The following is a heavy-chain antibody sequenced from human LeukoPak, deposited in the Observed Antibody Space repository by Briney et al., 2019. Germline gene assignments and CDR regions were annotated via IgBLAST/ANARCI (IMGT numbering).Heavy chain of an antibody. D-gene: IGHD3-10*02. J-gene: IGHJ3*02. CDR2: LSGSDSST. CDR1: GFTFRSYA. CDR3: AKDRRYVNAFDI. V-gene: IGHV3-23*01. Sequence: PGGSLRLSCAASGFTFRSYAMSWVRQAPGKGLEWVSTLSGSDSSTYYADSVKGRFTISRDNSKNTLYLQMNSLRAEDTAVYYCAKDRRYVNAFDIWGQGTMVTVSS.